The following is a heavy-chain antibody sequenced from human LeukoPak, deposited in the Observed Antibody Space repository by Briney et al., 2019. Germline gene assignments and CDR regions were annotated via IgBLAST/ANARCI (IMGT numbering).Heavy chain of an antibody. CDR3: ARAHSRWFGELFGRFDP. V-gene: IGHV1-8*01. D-gene: IGHD3-10*01. CDR1: GYTFTSYD. Sequence: ASVKVSCKASGYTFTSYDINWVRQATGQGLEWMGWMNPNSGNTGYAQKFQGRVTMTRNTSISTAYMELSSLRSEDTAVYYCARAHSRWFGELFGRFDPWGQGTLVTVSS. CDR2: MNPNSGNT. J-gene: IGHJ5*02.